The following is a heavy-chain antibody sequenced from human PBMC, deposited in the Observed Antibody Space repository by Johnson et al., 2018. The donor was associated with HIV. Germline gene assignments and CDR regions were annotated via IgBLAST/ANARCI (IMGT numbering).Heavy chain of an antibody. V-gene: IGHV3-9*01. D-gene: IGHD3-22*01. J-gene: IGHJ3*02. CDR1: GFTFDDYA. CDR3: AKGRSMYYYDSSGWGGAFDI. CDR2: ISWNSGSI. Sequence: VQLVESGGGLVQPGRSLRLSCAASGFTFDDYAMHWVRQAPGKGLEWVSGISWNSGSIGYADSVKGRFTISRDNSKNTLYLQMNSLRAEDTAVYYCAKGRSMYYYDSSGWGGAFDIWGQGTMVTVSS.